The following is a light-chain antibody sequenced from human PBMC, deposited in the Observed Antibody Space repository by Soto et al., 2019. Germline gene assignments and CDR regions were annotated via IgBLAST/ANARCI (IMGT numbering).Light chain of an antibody. J-gene: IGLJ1*01. CDR1: AMPEQY. CDR3: QSVDSSGAFHV. Sequence: SYELTQPPSVSVSPGQTARSTCSGDAMPEQYGYWYQQKPGQAPMLVIYKNTERPSGIPERFSGSSSGTTVTLTISGVQAEDEADYFCQSVDSSGAFHVFGTGTKVTVL. V-gene: IGLV3-25*02. CDR2: KNT.